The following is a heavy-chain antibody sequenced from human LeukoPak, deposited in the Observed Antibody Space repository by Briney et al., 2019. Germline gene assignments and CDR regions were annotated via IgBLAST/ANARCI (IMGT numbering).Heavy chain of an antibody. CDR2: IYHSGST. D-gene: IGHD1-26*01. CDR1: GYSISSGYY. V-gene: IGHV4-38-2*02. Sequence: SETLSLTCTVSGYSISSGYYWGWIRQPPGKGLEWIGSIYHSGSTYYNPSLKSRVTISVDTSKNQFSLKLSSVTAADTAVYYCARDLGGSYYFWGQGTLVTVSS. CDR3: ARDLGGSYYF. J-gene: IGHJ4*02.